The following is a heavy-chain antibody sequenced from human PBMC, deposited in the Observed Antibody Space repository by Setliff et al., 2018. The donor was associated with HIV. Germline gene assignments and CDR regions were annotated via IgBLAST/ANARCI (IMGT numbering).Heavy chain of an antibody. CDR2: LYHSGGT. CDR3: ARATATWLVDN. V-gene: IGHV4-38-2*01. Sequence: PSETLSLTCAVSGYSISSGYYWGWIRQPPGKGLEWIGNLYHSGGTNYNPSLKSRLTISTDASKNQFSLKLSSVTTADTAAYYCARATATWLVDNWGQGTLVTVSS. CDR1: GYSISSGYY. J-gene: IGHJ4*02. D-gene: IGHD2-15*01.